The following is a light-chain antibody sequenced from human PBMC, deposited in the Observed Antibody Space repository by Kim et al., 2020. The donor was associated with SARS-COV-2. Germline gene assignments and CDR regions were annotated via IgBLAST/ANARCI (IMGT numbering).Light chain of an antibody. CDR3: QQHHSFPLT. Sequence: SASVGDTVTITGRASQGINSNLAWYQQRPGKAPNLLIYSAFTLHSGVPSRFSGSGSGTDFTLTITSLQPEDFATYHCQQHHSFPLTFGGGTKLEI. CDR1: QGINSN. V-gene: IGKV1-9*01. CDR2: SAF. J-gene: IGKJ4*01.